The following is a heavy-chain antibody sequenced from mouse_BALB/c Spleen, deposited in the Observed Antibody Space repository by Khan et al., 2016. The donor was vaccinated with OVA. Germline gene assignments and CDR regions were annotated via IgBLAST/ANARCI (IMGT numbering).Heavy chain of an antibody. CDR2: ISYSGST. V-gene: IGHV3-2*02. Sequence: VQLKESGPGLVKPSQSLSLTCTVTGYSITSGYGWNWIRQFPGNKLEWMGYISYSGSTNYNPSLKSRISITRDTSKNKFFLQFNSVATEDTATYYCARTARIKYWGQGTTLTVSS. CDR3: ARTARIKY. CDR1: GYSITSGYG. D-gene: IGHD1-2*01. J-gene: IGHJ2*01.